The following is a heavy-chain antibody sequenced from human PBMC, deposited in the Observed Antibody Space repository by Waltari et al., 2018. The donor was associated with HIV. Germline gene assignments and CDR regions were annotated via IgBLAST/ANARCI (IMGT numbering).Heavy chain of an antibody. Sequence: EVQLLESGGGLVQPGGSLRLSCAASGFSFSNFGMRWVRQAPGRGLQWVSSSGGIGATIYYADSVKGRFTISRDNARNILYLQMNSLRAEDTALYFCAKLNTGSEDWGQGTLVTVSS. V-gene: IGHV3-23*01. CDR3: AKLNTGSED. J-gene: IGHJ4*02. D-gene: IGHD3-10*01. CDR1: GFSFSNFG. CDR2: SGGIGATI.